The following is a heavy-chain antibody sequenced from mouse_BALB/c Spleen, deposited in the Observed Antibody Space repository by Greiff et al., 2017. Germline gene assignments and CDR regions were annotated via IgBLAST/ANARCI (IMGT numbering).Heavy chain of an antibody. CDR1: GYTFTSYW. V-gene: IGHV1S81*02. CDR2: INPSNGRT. J-gene: IGHJ3*01. Sequence: VQLQQPGAELVKPGASVKLSCKASGYTFTSYWMHWVKQRPGQGLEWIGEINPSNGRTNYNEKFKSKATLTVDKSSSTAYMQLSSLTSEDSAVYYCARPTFTTAPWFAYWGQGTLVTVSA. CDR3: ARPTFTTAPWFAY. D-gene: IGHD1-2*01.